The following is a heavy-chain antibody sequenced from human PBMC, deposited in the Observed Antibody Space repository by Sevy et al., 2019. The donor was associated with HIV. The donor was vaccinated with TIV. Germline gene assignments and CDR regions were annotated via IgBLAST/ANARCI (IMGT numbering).Heavy chain of an antibody. D-gene: IGHD3-22*01. CDR2: ISYDGSNK. CDR3: AKDSSTYYDSSGYHDY. J-gene: IGHJ4*02. Sequence: GGSLRLSCAASGFTFSSYGMHWVRQAPGKGLEWVAVISYDGSNKYYADSVKGRFTISRDNSKNTLYLQMNSLRAEDTAVYYCAKDSSTYYDSSGYHDYWGQRTLVTVSS. V-gene: IGHV3-30*18. CDR1: GFTFSSYG.